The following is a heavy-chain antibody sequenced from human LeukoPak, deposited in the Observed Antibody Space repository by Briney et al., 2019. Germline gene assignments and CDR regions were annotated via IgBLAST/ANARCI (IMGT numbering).Heavy chain of an antibody. Sequence: GGSLRLSCAASGFTVSSNYMSWVRQAPGKGLEWVSAISGSGGSTYYADSVKGRFTISRDNSKNTLYLQMNSLRAEDTAVYYCARVYDSSGYRLDYWGQGTLVTVSS. J-gene: IGHJ4*02. CDR2: ISGSGGST. D-gene: IGHD3-22*01. CDR1: GFTVSSNY. CDR3: ARVYDSSGYRLDY. V-gene: IGHV3-23*01.